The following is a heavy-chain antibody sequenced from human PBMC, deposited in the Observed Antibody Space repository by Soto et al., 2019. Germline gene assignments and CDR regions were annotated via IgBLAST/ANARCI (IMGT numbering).Heavy chain of an antibody. CDR1: GFTFSHYS. D-gene: IGHD1-26*01. Sequence: GGSLRLSCAASGFTFSHYSMHWVRQAPGKGLEWVAFISYDGSSNYYAESVKGRFTISRDNSKNTMYVQMNSLRAEDTAVYYCARAPKGGARSGSILEYWGLGTLVTVSS. CDR2: ISYDGSSN. V-gene: IGHV3-30-3*01. CDR3: ARAPKGGARSGSILEY. J-gene: IGHJ4*02.